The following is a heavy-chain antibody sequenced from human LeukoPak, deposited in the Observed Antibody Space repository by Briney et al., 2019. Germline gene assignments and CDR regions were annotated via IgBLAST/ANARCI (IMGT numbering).Heavy chain of an antibody. V-gene: IGHV4-4*07. Sequence: PPETLSLTCTVSGDSMTSYYWSFIRQPAGKGLEWIGRIHTSGTTYYNPSLKSRLMMSVDTSKNQFSLRLTSVTAADTAVYYCARGDFYDGGGRNWFDPWGQGTLVIGSS. CDR3: ARGDFYDGGGRNWFDP. J-gene: IGHJ5*02. CDR2: IHTSGTT. D-gene: IGHD3-16*01. CDR1: GDSMTSYY.